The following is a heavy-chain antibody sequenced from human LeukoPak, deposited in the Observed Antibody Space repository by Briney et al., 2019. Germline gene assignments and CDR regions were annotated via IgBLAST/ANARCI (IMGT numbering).Heavy chain of an antibody. V-gene: IGHV3-48*03. D-gene: IGHD5-12*01. J-gene: IGHJ5*02. CDR3: ARSFHYDYSSPTPYNWFDP. Sequence: GGSLRLSCAASGFTFSSYEMNWVRQAPGKGLEWVSYISSSGSTIYYADSVKGRFTISRDNAKNSLYLQMNSLRSEDMAVYYCARSFHYDYSSPTPYNWFDPWGQGTLVTVSS. CDR2: ISSSGSTI. CDR1: GFTFSSYE.